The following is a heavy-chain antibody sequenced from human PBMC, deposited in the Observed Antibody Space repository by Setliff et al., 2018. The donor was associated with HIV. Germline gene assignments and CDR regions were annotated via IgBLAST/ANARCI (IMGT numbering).Heavy chain of an antibody. D-gene: IGHD3-22*01. CDR2: IYYSGST. Sequence: SETLSLTCTVSGGSISSDYWSWIRQPPGKGLEWLGYIYYSGSTNYNPSLKSRVTISVATSKNQFSLKLNSVTTADTAVYYCARSRTSSGYYGVTGYGMDVWGQGTTVTVSS. V-gene: IGHV4-59*01. CDR3: ARSRTSSGYYGVTGYGMDV. J-gene: IGHJ6*02. CDR1: GGSISSDY.